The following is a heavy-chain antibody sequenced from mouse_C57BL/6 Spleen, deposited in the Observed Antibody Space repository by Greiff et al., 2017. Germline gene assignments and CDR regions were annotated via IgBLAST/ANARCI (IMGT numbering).Heavy chain of an antibody. CDR2: INPSSGYT. CDR1: GYTFTSYT. CDR3: ARSDDWFAY. J-gene: IGHJ3*01. Sequence: VKLMESGAELARPGASVKMSCKASGYTFTSYTMHWVKQRPGQGLEWIGYINPSSGYTKYNQKFKDKATLTADKSSSTAYMQLSSLTSEDSAVYYCARSDDWFAYWGQGTLVTVSA. V-gene: IGHV1-4*01.